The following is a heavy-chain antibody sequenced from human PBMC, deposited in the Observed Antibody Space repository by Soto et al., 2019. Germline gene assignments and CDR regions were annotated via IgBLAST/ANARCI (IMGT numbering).Heavy chain of an antibody. J-gene: IGHJ4*02. D-gene: IGHD6-13*01. V-gene: IGHV1-2*04. CDR3: ARGQQQLVLFDY. CDR1: GYTFTGYY. Sequence: ASVKFSCKASGYTFTGYYMHWVRQAPGQGLEWMGWINPNSGGTNYAQKFQGWVTMTRDTSISTAYMELSRLRSDDTAVYYCARGQQQLVLFDYWGQGTLVTVSS. CDR2: INPNSGGT.